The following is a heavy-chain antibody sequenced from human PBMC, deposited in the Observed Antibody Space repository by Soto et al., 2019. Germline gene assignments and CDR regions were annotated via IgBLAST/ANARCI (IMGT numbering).Heavy chain of an antibody. J-gene: IGHJ4*02. V-gene: IGHV3-53*01. Sequence: GGSLRLSCAASGFTVSSNYMSWVRQAPGKGLEWVSVIYSGGSTYYADSVKGRFTISRDNSKNTLYLQMNSLRAEDTAVYYCAKVDPRTTVTTYTNWGQGTLVTVSS. CDR1: GFTVSSNY. D-gene: IGHD4-17*01. CDR2: IYSGGST. CDR3: AKVDPRTTVTTYTN.